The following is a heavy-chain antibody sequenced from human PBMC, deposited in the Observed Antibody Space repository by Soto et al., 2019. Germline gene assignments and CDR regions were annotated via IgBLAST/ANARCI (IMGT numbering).Heavy chain of an antibody. CDR1: GESISNDHW. V-gene: IGHV4-4*02. CDR2: VYHSKGA. J-gene: IGHJ4*02. CDR3: ARSGYWNLDS. Sequence: SETLSLTCAVSGESISNDHWWNWVRQPPGQGLEWIGEVYHSKGALYNPALRSRVTVSSDLFNSKIFLEVNSLTAADTAVYYCARSGYWNLDSWGQGTPVTVSS. D-gene: IGHD1-1*01.